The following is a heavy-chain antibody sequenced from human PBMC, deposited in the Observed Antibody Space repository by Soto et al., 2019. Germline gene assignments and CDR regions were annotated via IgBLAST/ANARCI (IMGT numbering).Heavy chain of an antibody. D-gene: IGHD2-21*01. J-gene: IGHJ4*02. CDR1: GFTFSNHW. Sequence: EVQLVESGGDLVQPGGSLRLSCAASGFTFSNHWMSWVRQAPGKGLEWVAYIKHDGSEVYYVDSVKGRFTISRDNAKNSLYLQLNSLNVEDAAVYYCVRGGGALDYWGQGTLVTVSS. CDR2: IKHDGSEV. V-gene: IGHV3-7*04. CDR3: VRGGGALDY.